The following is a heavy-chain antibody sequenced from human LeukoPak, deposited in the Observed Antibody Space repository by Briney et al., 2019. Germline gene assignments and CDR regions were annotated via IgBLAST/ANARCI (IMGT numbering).Heavy chain of an antibody. CDR1: GFIFTNYF. CDR2: IYSGSST. CDR3: ARVFQRDYYFDY. V-gene: IGHV3-53*01. D-gene: IGHD6-25*01. Sequence: PGGSLRLSCAASGFIFTNYFMSWVRQAPGKGPEWVSVIYSGSSTYYADPVRGRFIISRDNSKNTLYLQMNSLRAEDTAVYYCARVFQRDYYFDYWGQGTLVTVSS. J-gene: IGHJ4*02.